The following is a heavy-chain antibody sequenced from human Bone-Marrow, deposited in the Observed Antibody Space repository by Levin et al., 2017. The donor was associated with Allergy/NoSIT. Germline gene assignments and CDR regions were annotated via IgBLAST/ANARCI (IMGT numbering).Heavy chain of an antibody. J-gene: IGHJ5*02. V-gene: IGHV4-59*01. CDR1: GGSISSYY. CDR2: IYYSGST. CDR3: ARDLYSSGWSSSHWFDP. D-gene: IGHD6-19*01. Sequence: SQTLSLTCTVSGGSISSYYWSWIRQPPGKGLEWIGYIYYSGSTNYNPSLKSRVTISVDTSKNQFSLKLSSVTAADTAVYYCARDLYSSGWSSSHWFDPWGQGTLVTVSS.